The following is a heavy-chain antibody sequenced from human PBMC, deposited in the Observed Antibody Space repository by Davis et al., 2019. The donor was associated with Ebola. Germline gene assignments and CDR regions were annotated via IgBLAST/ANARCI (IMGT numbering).Heavy chain of an antibody. Sequence: ESLKISCAASGFTFSRYTMNWVRQAPGEGLKWLSSIDGRSNTFYYADSVKGRFTISRDNAKNSLYLQMNSLRDEDTAVYYCARADYSSSWYIYGMDVWGQGTTVTVSS. CDR3: ARADYSSSWYIYGMDV. V-gene: IGHV3-48*02. CDR1: GFTFSRYT. D-gene: IGHD6-13*01. J-gene: IGHJ6*02. CDR2: IDGRSNTF.